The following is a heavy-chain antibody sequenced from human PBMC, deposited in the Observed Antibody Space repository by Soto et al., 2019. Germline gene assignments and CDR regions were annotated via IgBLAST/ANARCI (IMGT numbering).Heavy chain of an antibody. CDR2: IYYSGST. V-gene: IGHV4-59*08. CDR3: ARLWGRDNWFDP. D-gene: IGHD7-27*01. J-gene: IGHJ5*02. Sequence: QVQLQESGPGLVKPSETLSLTCTVSGGSISSYYWSWIRQPPGKGLEWIGYIYYSGSTNYNPSLKSRVTISVDTSKNQFSLKLSSVTAADTAVYYCARLWGRDNWFDPWGQGTLVTVSS. CDR1: GGSISSYY.